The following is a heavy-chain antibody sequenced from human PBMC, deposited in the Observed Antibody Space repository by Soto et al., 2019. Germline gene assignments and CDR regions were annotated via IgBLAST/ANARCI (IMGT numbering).Heavy chain of an antibody. CDR2: ITGSGSSR. V-gene: IGHV3-23*01. CDR3: AKATVEYSSSWPFDY. D-gene: IGHD6-13*01. Sequence: EVQLLESGGGLVQPGGSLRLSCAASGFTFSSFALSWVRQAPGKGLEWISAITGSGSSRYYADSVKGRFTISRDNSKNTLDLLINSLRAEDTAVYYCAKATVEYSSSWPFDYWGQGTLVTVSS. J-gene: IGHJ4*02. CDR1: GFTFSSFA.